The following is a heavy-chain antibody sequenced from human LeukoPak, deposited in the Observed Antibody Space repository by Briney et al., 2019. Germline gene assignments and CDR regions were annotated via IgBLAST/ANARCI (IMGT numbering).Heavy chain of an antibody. CDR2: INLSGNTV. J-gene: IGHJ1*01. Sequence: GGSLRLSCAASGFSFSDSYMSWVRQAPRKGLEWISYINLSGNTVDYADSVKGRFTISRDNAKNSLYLEMNSLRAEDTAVYYCARGSSASRSWGQGTLVIVSS. V-gene: IGHV3-11*01. CDR1: GFSFSDSY. CDR3: ARGSSASRS. D-gene: IGHD6-25*01.